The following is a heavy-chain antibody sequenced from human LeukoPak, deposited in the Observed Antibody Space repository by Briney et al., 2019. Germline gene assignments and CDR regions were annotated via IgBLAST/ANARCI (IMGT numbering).Heavy chain of an antibody. D-gene: IGHD1-26*01. CDR3: ARDRAIVGTTTYFYGMDV. J-gene: IGHJ6*02. Sequence: SETLSLTCTVSGGAIISGAYYWNWIRQHPGKGLEWIGYIYYTGSTYYNPSLRSRVTMSLDRSKNQFSLRLSSVTAADSAVYYCARDRAIVGTTTYFYGMDVWGQGTTVAVSS. CDR2: IYYTGST. V-gene: IGHV4-31*03. CDR1: GGAIISGAYY.